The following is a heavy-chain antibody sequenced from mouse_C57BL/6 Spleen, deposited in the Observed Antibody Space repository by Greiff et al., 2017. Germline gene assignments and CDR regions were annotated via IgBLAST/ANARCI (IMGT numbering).Heavy chain of an antibody. CDR3: ARRSNSYYAMDY. D-gene: IGHD2-5*01. J-gene: IGHJ4*01. CDR2: INPGSGGT. CDR1: GYAFTNYL. Sequence: QVQLKESGAELVRPGTSVKVSCKASGYAFTNYLIEWVKQRPGQGLEWIGVINPGSGGTNYNEKFKGKATLTADKSSSTAYMQLSSLTSEDSAVYFCARRSNSYYAMDYWGQGTSVTVSS. V-gene: IGHV1-54*01.